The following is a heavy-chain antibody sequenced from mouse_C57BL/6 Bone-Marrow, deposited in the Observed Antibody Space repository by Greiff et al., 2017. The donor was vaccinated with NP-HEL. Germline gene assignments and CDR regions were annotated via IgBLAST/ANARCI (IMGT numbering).Heavy chain of an antibody. V-gene: IGHV1-81*01. D-gene: IGHD1-1*01. CDR3: ARGPCYGSRYWYFDV. CDR1: GYTFTSYG. Sequence: QVQLQQSGAELARPGASVKLSCKASGYTFTSYGISWVKQRTGQGLEWIGEIYPRSGNTYYNEKFKGKATLTADKSSSTAYMELRSLTSEYSAVYFCARGPCYGSRYWYFDVWGTGTTVTVSS. J-gene: IGHJ1*03. CDR2: IYPRSGNT.